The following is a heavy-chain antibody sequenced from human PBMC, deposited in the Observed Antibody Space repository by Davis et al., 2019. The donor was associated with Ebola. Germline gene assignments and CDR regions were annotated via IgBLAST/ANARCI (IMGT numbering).Heavy chain of an antibody. V-gene: IGHV4-39*07. CDR3: ARAATVGAWFDP. D-gene: IGHD4-11*01. Sequence: SETLSLTCTVSGGSISSSSYYWSWIRQPPGKGLEWIGEINHSGSTNYNPSLKSRVTISVDTSKNQFSLKLSSVTAADTAVYYCARAATVGAWFDPWGQGTLVTVSS. CDR2: INHSGST. J-gene: IGHJ5*02. CDR1: GGSISSSSYY.